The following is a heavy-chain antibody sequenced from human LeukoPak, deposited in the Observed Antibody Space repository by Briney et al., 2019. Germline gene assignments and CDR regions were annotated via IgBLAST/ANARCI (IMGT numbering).Heavy chain of an antibody. CDR2: ISYDGSNK. V-gene: IGHV3-30-3*01. D-gene: IGHD1-26*01. J-gene: IGHJ4*02. CDR1: GFTFSSYA. Sequence: GGSLRLSCAASGFTFSSYAMHWVRQAPGKGLEWVAVISYDGSNKYYADSVKGRFTISRDNSKNSLYLQMNSLRAEDTAVYYCARDVVGRGLSDYWGQGTLVTVSS. CDR3: ARDVVGRGLSDY.